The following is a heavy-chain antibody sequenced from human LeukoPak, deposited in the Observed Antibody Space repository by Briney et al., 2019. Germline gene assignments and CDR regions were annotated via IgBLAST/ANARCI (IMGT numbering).Heavy chain of an antibody. D-gene: IGHD6-19*01. J-gene: IGHJ4*02. CDR2: ISGSDTTT. CDR3: TTLTVASNFDY. CDR1: GLSFSVYE. Sequence: GSLRLSCAASGLSFSVYEMHWVRQAPGKGLEWIADISGSDTTTYYADSVRGRFTISRDNAKNSLYLQMNSLRAEDTAVYYCTTLTVASNFDYWGQGTLVTVSS. V-gene: IGHV3-48*03.